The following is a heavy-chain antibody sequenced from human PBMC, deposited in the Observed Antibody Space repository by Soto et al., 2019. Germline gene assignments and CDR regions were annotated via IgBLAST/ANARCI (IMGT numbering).Heavy chain of an antibody. CDR3: GAVAGSY. Sequence: SETLSLTCAVYGGSFSGYYWSWIRQPPGKGLEWIGEINHSGSTNYNPSLKSRVTISVDTSKNQFSLKLSSVTAADTAVYYCGAVAGSYWGQGTLVTVSS. D-gene: IGHD6-19*01. J-gene: IGHJ4*02. CDR2: INHSGST. V-gene: IGHV4-34*01. CDR1: GGSFSGYY.